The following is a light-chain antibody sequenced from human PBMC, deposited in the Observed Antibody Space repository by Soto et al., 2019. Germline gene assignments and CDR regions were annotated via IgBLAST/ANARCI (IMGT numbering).Light chain of an antibody. CDR3: SSFTGGTTLGV. Sequence: QSALTQPASVSGSPGQSITISCTGTSSDVGAYNYVSWYQQYPGKAPKLLIYDVTDRPSGVSDRFSGSKSGNTASLSISGLRAEDEANYYCSSFTGGTTLGVFGTGTKLTVL. V-gene: IGLV2-14*03. CDR1: SSDVGAYNY. J-gene: IGLJ1*01. CDR2: DVT.